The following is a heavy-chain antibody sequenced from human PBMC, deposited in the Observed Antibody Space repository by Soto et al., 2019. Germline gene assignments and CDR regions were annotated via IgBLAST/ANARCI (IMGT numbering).Heavy chain of an antibody. CDR1: GGSFSGYY. D-gene: IGHD2-8*02. CDR2: INHSGST. Sequence: SETLSHTCDVYGGSFSGYYWTWIRQPPGTGLEWNGEINHSGSTNYNPSLKSRVTISVDTSKNQFSLKLTSVTAADTAVYYCARDKITGLFDYWGQGTLVTVSS. J-gene: IGHJ4*02. V-gene: IGHV4-34*01. CDR3: ARDKITGLFDY.